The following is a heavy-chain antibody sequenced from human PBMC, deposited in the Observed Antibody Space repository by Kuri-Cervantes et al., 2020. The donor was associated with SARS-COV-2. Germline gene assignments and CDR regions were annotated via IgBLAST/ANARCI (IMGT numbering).Heavy chain of an antibody. D-gene: IGHD5-18*01. CDR3: ARDRVTAMDRYYNGMDV. CDR1: GYTFSNYF. J-gene: IGHJ6*02. V-gene: IGHV1-69*05. Sequence: SVKVSCKTSGYTFSNYFISWVRQAPGQGLEWMGGIIPIFGKANYAQKFQGRVTITTDKSTSTAYMELSSLRSEDTAVYYCARDRVTAMDRYYNGMDVWGQGTPVTVSS. CDR2: IIPIFGKA.